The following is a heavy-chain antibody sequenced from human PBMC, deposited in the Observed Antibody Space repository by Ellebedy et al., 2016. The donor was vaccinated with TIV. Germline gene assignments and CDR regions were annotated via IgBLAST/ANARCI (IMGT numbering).Heavy chain of an antibody. D-gene: IGHD1-26*01. Sequence: MPSETLSLTCSVSGGSISSYYWSWIRQPPGKGLEWIGYIYDSGSTNYNPSLKSRVTISLDTSKNQFSLKLSSVTAADTAVYDCARRRWDGWELRDWGQGTLVTVSS. CDR1: GGSISSYY. CDR2: IYDSGST. J-gene: IGHJ4*02. V-gene: IGHV4-59*08. CDR3: ARRRWDGWELRD.